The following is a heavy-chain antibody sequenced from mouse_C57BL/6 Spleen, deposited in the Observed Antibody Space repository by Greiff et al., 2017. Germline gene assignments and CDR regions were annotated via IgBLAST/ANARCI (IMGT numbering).Heavy chain of an antibody. V-gene: IGHV1-76*01. CDR1: GYTFTDYY. CDR3: ARDVDYSNYDGYYYAMDY. CDR2: IYPGSGNT. D-gene: IGHD2-5*01. J-gene: IGHJ4*01. Sequence: VQLQQSGAELVRPGASVKLSCKASGYTFTDYYINWVKQRPGQGLEWIARIYPGSGNTYYNEKFKGKATLTAEKSSSTAYMQLSSLTSEDSAVYFCARDVDYSNYDGYYYAMDYWGQGTSVTVSS.